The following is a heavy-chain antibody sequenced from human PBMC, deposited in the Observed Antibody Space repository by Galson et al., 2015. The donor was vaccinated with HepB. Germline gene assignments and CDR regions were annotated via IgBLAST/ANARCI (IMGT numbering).Heavy chain of an antibody. Sequence: SVKVSCKASGYTFTSYDINWVRQATGQGLEWMGWMNPNSGNTGYAQKFQGRVTMTRNTSISTAYMELSSLRSEDTAVYYCARGPSREDYIWGSYRYPWYFDLWGRGTLVTVSS. CDR2: MNPNSGNT. D-gene: IGHD3-16*02. V-gene: IGHV1-8*01. J-gene: IGHJ2*01. CDR1: GYTFTSYD. CDR3: ARGPSREDYIWGSYRYPWYFDL.